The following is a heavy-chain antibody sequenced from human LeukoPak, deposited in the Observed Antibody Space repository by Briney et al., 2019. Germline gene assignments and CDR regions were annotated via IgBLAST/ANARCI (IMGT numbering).Heavy chain of an antibody. D-gene: IGHD2-15*01. CDR1: GFTFSDYW. CDR2: IDPDGSHQ. J-gene: IGHJ4*02. Sequence: GGSLTLSCVGSGFTFSDYWATWVRQAPGKGLEWVANIDPDGSHQYYVDSVKGRFTISKDNAKNSLYLQMNSLRAEDTAVYYCARDSGRREDYWGQGALVTVSS. V-gene: IGHV3-7*01. CDR3: ARDSGRREDY.